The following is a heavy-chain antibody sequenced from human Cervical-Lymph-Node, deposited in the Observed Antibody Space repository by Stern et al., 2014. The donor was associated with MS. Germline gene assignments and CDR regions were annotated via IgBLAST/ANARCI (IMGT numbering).Heavy chain of an antibody. J-gene: IGHJ5*02. CDR1: GGSISSGDYY. V-gene: IGHV4-30-4*01. Sequence: QVQLVESGPGLVKPSQTLSLTCTVSGGSISSGDYYWSWIRQPPGKGLEWLGYIYYSGGTYYNPSLKSRVTISVDTSKNQFSLKLSSVTAADTAVYYCASANCSSTSCPNWFDPWGQGTLVTVSS. D-gene: IGHD2-2*01. CDR3: ASANCSSTSCPNWFDP. CDR2: IYYSGGT.